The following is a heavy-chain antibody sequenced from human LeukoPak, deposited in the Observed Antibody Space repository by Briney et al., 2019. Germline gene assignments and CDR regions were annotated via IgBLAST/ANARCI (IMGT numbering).Heavy chain of an antibody. CDR1: GFTIISYA. V-gene: IGHV3-23*01. Sequence: GGSLRLSCEASGFTIISYAMSWVRQAPGKGLEWVSAVSGTADNTYYAESVRGRFTISRDNSKNTLYLQMNSLRAEDTAVYYCARASPPSGVVNYWGQGTLVTVSS. J-gene: IGHJ4*02. D-gene: IGHD3-3*01. CDR2: VSGTADNT. CDR3: ARASPPSGVVNY.